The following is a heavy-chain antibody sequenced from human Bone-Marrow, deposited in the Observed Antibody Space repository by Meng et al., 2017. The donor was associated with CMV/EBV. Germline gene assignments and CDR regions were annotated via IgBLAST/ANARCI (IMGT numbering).Heavy chain of an antibody. V-gene: IGHV3-30-3*01. CDR3: ARDRMVYAYYFDY. D-gene: IGHD2-8*01. Sequence: GGSLRLSCAASGFTFSSYAMHWVRQAPGKGLEWVAVISYDGSNKYYADSVKGRFTISRDNSKNTLYLQMNNLRAEDTAVYYCARDRMVYAYYFDYWGQGTRVTVSS. J-gene: IGHJ4*02. CDR2: ISYDGSNK. CDR1: GFTFSSYA.